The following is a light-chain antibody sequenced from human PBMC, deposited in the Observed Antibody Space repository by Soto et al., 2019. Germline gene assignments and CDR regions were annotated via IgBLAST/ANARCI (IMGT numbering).Light chain of an antibody. CDR2: DAS. CDR1: QSVSRY. J-gene: IGKJ3*01. Sequence: EIVLTQSPATLSLSPGERATLSYRASQSVSRYLAWYQQKPGQAPRLLIYDASNRATGIPARFSGSGSGTDFTLTISSLEPEDFAVYYCQQRSNWPPFTFGPGTKVYFK. CDR3: QQRSNWPPFT. V-gene: IGKV3-11*01.